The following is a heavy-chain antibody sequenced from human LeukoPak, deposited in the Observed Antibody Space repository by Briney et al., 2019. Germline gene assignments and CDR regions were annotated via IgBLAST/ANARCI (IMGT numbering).Heavy chain of an antibody. CDR1: GFTFSSYS. Sequence: GGSLRLSCAASGFTFSSYSMNWVRQAPGKGLEWVSSIGGSGSSIYYADSVKGRFTISRDNAKNSLYLQMNSLRAEDTAVYYCAGESEESFDYWGQGTLVTVSS. J-gene: IGHJ4*02. V-gene: IGHV3-21*01. CDR3: AGESEESFDY. CDR2: IGGSGSSI.